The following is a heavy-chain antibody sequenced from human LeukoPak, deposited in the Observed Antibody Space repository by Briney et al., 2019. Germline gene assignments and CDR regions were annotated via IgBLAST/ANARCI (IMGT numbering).Heavy chain of an antibody. V-gene: IGHV6-1*01. J-gene: IGHJ4*02. D-gene: IGHD2-2*01. CDR2: AYFRSKWSI. CDR1: GDSVSSNSAA. CDR3: SRGNSFVDY. Sequence: SQTLSLTCAISGDSVSSNSAAWNWIRQSPLRGLEWLGRAYFRSKWSIDYAVSVKSRITINPDTSKNQFSLQLSSVTPEDTAIYYCSRGNSFVDYWGQGTLVTVSS.